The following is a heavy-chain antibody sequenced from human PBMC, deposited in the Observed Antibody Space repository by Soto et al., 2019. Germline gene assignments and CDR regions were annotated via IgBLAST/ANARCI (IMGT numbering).Heavy chain of an antibody. CDR1: GYTFTGYY. V-gene: IGHV1-2*04. Sequence: ASVKVSCKASGYTFTGYYMHWVRQAPGQGLEWMGWINPNSGGTNYAQKFQGWVTMTRDTSISTAYMELSRLRSDDTAVYYCAREDIVVVTAMPVGFDYWGQGTLVTVSS. CDR2: INPNSGGT. CDR3: AREDIVVVTAMPVGFDY. D-gene: IGHD2-21*02. J-gene: IGHJ4*02.